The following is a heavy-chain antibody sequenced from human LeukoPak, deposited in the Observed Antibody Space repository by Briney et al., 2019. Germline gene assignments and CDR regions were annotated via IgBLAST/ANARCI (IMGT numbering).Heavy chain of an antibody. D-gene: IGHD5-12*01. CDR2: ISYDGSNK. V-gene: IGHV3-30*03. CDR3: ARTRMVATTRFDY. J-gene: IGHJ4*02. CDR1: GFTFSSYG. Sequence: GSLRLSCAASGFTFSSYGMHWVRQAPGKGLEWVAVISYDGSNKYYADSVKGRFTISRDNSKNTLYLQMNSLRAEDTAVYYCARTRMVATTRFDYWGQGTLVTVSS.